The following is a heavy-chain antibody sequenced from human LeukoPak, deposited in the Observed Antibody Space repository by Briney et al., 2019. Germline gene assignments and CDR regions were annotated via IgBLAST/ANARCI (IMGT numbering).Heavy chain of an antibody. V-gene: IGHV3-20*04. J-gene: IGHJ3*02. CDR1: GFTFDDYG. Sequence: GGSLRLSCAASGFTFDDYGVSWVRQAPGKWLEWVSGTNWNGGSTGYADSVKGRFTISRDNAKNSLYLQMNSLKTEDTAVYYCARVYDFWSGYRNDAFDIWGQGTMVTVSS. D-gene: IGHD3-3*01. CDR3: ARVYDFWSGYRNDAFDI. CDR2: TNWNGGST.